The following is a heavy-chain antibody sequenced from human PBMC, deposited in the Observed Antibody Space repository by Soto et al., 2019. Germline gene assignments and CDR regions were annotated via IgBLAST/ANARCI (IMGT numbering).Heavy chain of an antibody. Sequence: SETLSLTCAVYGGSFSGYYWSWIRQPPGKGLEWIGEINHSGSTNYNPSLKSRVTISVDTSKNQFSLKLSSVTAADTAVYYCARGGGNYCSGGSCYRLIAGYYMDVWGKGTTVTVSS. V-gene: IGHV4-34*01. J-gene: IGHJ6*03. CDR1: GGSFSGYY. D-gene: IGHD2-15*01. CDR2: INHSGST. CDR3: ARGGGNYCSGGSCYRLIAGYYMDV.